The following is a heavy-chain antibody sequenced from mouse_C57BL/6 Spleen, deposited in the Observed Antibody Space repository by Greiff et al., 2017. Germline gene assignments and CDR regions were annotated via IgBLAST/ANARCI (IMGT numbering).Heavy chain of an antibody. V-gene: IGHV1-55*01. CDR2: IYPGSGST. J-gene: IGHJ4*01. Sequence: QVQLKQPGAELVKPGASVKMSCKASGYTFTSYWITWVKQRPGQGLEWIGDIYPGSGSTNYNEKFKSKATLTVDTSSSTAYMQLSSLTSEDSAVYYYARLRRYGSSYYAMDYWGQGTSVTVSS. CDR1: GYTFTSYW. CDR3: ARLRRYGSSYYAMDY. D-gene: IGHD1-1*01.